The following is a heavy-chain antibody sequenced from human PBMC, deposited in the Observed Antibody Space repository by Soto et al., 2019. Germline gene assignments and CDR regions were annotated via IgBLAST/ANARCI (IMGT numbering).Heavy chain of an antibody. J-gene: IGHJ4*02. D-gene: IGHD2-15*01. V-gene: IGHV4-59*08. Sequence: SETLSLTCTVSGGFISNYYWGWIRQSPEKGLEWIGSISHTGRTSYNPSLKSRVSISVDTSKNQFSLTLTSVTAADTAVYYCARDPANLALAVAYFDSWGQGTLVTVSS. CDR2: ISHTGRT. CDR1: GGFISNYY. CDR3: ARDPANLALAVAYFDS.